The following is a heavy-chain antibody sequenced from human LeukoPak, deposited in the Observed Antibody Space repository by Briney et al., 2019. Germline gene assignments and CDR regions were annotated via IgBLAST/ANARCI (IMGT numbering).Heavy chain of an antibody. Sequence: ASVKVSCKASGYTFTSYAMHWVRQARGQRLEWMGWINAGNGNTKYSQKFQGRVTITRDTSASTAYMELSSLRSEDTAVYYCASSGSYFRASYYFDYWGQGTLVTVSS. V-gene: IGHV1-3*01. D-gene: IGHD1-26*01. CDR2: INAGNGNT. CDR1: GYTFTSYA. CDR3: ASSGSYFRASYYFDY. J-gene: IGHJ4*02.